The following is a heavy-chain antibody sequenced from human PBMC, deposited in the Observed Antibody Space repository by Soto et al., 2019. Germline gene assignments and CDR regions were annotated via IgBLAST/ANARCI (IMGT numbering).Heavy chain of an antibody. Sequence: PSETLSLTCTVSGGSITSYYWSWIRQPPGKGLEWIGFIYYDGSTKSNPSLKSRVTISVDTSKNQISLKLNSVTAADTAVYYCARAEQYYLMPYFDFWGRGILVTVSS. CDR2: IYYDGST. D-gene: IGHD2-2*01. CDR1: GGSITSYY. J-gene: IGHJ4*02. V-gene: IGHV4-59*01. CDR3: ARAEQYYLMPYFDF.